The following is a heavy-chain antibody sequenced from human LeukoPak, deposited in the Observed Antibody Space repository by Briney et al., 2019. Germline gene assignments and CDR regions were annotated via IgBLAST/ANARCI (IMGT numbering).Heavy chain of an antibody. CDR1: GGSISSGDYH. D-gene: IGHD1-26*01. Sequence: SQTLSLTCTVSGGSISSGDYHWSWIRQPPGKGLEWIGYIYYSGSTYYNPSLKSRVTISVDTSKNQFSLKLSSVTAADTAVFYCAGSFSGSYHSAFDIWGQGTMVTVSS. CDR2: IYYSGST. CDR3: AGSFSGSYHSAFDI. V-gene: IGHV4-30-4*08. J-gene: IGHJ3*02.